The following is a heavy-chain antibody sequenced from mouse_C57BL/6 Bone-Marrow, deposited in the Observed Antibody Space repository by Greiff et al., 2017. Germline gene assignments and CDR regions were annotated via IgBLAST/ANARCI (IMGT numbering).Heavy chain of an antibody. CDR2: TYWDDDK. Sequence: QVQLKESGPGILQPSQTLSLTCSFSGFSLSTSGMGVSWLRRPPGKGLDWLAHTYWDDDKRANPSPGSRLTISKDTSRNQVFLKITSVDTADTATYYCASITTVVADYYAMDYWGQGTSVTVSS. V-gene: IGHV8-12*01. D-gene: IGHD1-1*01. CDR3: ASITTVVADYYAMDY. J-gene: IGHJ4*01. CDR1: GFSLSTSGMG.